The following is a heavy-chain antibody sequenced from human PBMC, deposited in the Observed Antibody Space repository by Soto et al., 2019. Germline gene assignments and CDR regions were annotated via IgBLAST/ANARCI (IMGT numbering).Heavy chain of an antibody. CDR3: ARDQPGDSDFWSGYYPTDI. J-gene: IGHJ3*02. V-gene: IGHV3-21*01. D-gene: IGHD3-3*01. CDR2: ISSSSSYI. Sequence: EVQLVESGGGLVKPGGSLRLSCAASGFTFSSYSMNWVRQAPGKGLEWVSSISSSSSYIYYADSVKGRFTISRDNAKNSLYLQMNSLRAEDTAVYYCARDQPGDSDFWSGYYPTDIWGQGTMVTVSS. CDR1: GFTFSSYS.